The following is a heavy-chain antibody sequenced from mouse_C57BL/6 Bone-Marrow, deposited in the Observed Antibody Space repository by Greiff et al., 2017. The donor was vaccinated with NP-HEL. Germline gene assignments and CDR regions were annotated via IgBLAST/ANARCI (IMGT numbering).Heavy chain of an antibody. Sequence: QVQLKQSGPGLVQPSQSLSITCTVSGFSLTSYGVHWVRQSPGKGLEWLGVIWRGGSTDYNAAFMSRLSITKDNSKSQVFFKMNSLQADDTAIYYCAKKRGYGSSHWYFDVWGTGTTVTVSS. CDR2: IWRGGST. D-gene: IGHD1-1*01. CDR1: GFSLTSYG. J-gene: IGHJ1*03. CDR3: AKKRGYGSSHWYFDV. V-gene: IGHV2-5*01.